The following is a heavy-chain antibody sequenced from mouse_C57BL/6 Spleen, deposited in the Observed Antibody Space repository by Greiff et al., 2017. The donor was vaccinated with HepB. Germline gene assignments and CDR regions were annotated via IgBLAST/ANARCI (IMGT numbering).Heavy chain of an antibody. CDR1: GYTFTSYW. CDR2: INPSNGGT. V-gene: IGHV1-53*01. CDR3: ARISPSYAMDY. Sequence: QVHVKQSGTELVKPGASVKLSCKASGYTFTSYWMHWVKQRPGQGLEWIGNINPSNGGTNYNEKFKSKATLTVDKSSSTAYMQLSSLTSEDSAVYYCARISPSYAMDYWGQGTSVTVSS. J-gene: IGHJ4*01.